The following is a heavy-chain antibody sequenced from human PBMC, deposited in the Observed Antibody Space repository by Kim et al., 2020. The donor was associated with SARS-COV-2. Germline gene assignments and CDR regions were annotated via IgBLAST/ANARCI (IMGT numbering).Heavy chain of an antibody. V-gene: IGHV1-18*01. Sequence: ASVKVSCKASGYTFTSYGISWVRQAPGQGLEWMGWISAYNGNTNYAQKLQGRVTMTTDTSTSTAYMELRSLRSDDTAVYYCARDLYYDILTGYSTHGMDVWGQGTTVNVYS. CDR3: ARDLYYDILTGYSTHGMDV. J-gene: IGHJ6*02. CDR2: ISAYNGNT. CDR1: GYTFTSYG. D-gene: IGHD3-9*01.